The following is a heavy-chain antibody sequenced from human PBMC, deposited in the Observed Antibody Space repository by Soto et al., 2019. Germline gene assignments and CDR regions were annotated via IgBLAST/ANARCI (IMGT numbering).Heavy chain of an antibody. Sequence: SVKVSCKASGGTFSSYAISWVRQAPGQGLEWMGGIIPIFGTANYAQKFQGRVTITADESTSTAYMELSSLRSEDTAVYYCARHAYSGSYLPIDYWGQGTLVTVSS. D-gene: IGHD1-26*01. J-gene: IGHJ4*02. CDR1: GGTFSSYA. CDR2: IIPIFGTA. CDR3: ARHAYSGSYLPIDY. V-gene: IGHV1-69*13.